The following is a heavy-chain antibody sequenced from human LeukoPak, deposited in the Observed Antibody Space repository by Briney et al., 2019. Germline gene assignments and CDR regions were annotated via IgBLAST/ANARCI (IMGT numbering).Heavy chain of an antibody. J-gene: IGHJ6*02. CDR2: IYPGDSDT. CDR3: ARINGYYDFWSGYYHRYGMDV. CDR1: GYSFTSYW. Sequence: GESLKISCKGSGYSFTSYWIGWVRQMPGKGLEWMGIIYPGDSDTRYSPSSQGQVTISADKSISTAYLQWSSLKASDTAMYYCARINGYYDFWSGYYHRYGMDVWGQGTTVTVSS. D-gene: IGHD3-3*01. V-gene: IGHV5-51*01.